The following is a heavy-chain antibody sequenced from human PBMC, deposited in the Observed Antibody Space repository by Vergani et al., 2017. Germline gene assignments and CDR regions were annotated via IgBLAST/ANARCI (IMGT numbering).Heavy chain of an antibody. Sequence: DVHLAESGGGFFQPGGSLRLSCSASGFSFNSYWMHWVRQVPGKGLLWVSRIKSDGSITAYADSVKSRFTISRDNAQNTLYLQMNSLRVKDTGVYYCARARCIETCYMSNWLDSWGQGTLVTVSS. CDR2: IKSDGSIT. CDR1: GFSFNSYW. CDR3: ARARCIETCYMSNWLDS. J-gene: IGHJ5*01. D-gene: IGHD3-9*01. V-gene: IGHV3-74*03.